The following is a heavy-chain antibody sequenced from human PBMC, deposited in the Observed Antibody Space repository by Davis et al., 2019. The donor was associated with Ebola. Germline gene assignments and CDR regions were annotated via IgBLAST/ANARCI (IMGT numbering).Heavy chain of an antibody. Sequence: SVKVSCKASGGTFSSYAISWVRQAPGQGLEWMGRIIPILGIANYAQKFQGRVTITADKSTSTAYMELSSLRPEDTAVYYCARDREYCSGGTCYHYGMDVWGQGTTVTVSS. CDR1: GGTFSSYA. CDR2: IIPILGIA. D-gene: IGHD2-15*01. V-gene: IGHV1-69*04. CDR3: ARDREYCSGGTCYHYGMDV. J-gene: IGHJ6*02.